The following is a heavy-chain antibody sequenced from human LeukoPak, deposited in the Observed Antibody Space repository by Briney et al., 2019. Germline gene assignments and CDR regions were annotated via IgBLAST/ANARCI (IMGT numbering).Heavy chain of an antibody. CDR3: ARAESDYYGSGSYYNGWFDP. CDR2: IYYSGST. V-gene: IGHV4-59*01. D-gene: IGHD3-10*01. Sequence: SETLSLTCAVYGGSFSGYYWSWIRQPPGKGLEWIGYIYYSGSTNYNPSLKSRVTISVDTSKNQFSLKLSSVTAADTAVYYCARAESDYYGSGSYYNGWFDPWGQGTLVTVSS. CDR1: GGSFSGYY. J-gene: IGHJ5*02.